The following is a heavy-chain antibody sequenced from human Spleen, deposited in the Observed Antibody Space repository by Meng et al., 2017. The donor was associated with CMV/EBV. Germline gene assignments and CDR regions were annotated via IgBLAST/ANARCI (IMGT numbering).Heavy chain of an antibody. CDR3: VRDLPDMNGGENY. CDR1: GFDVSSNY. Sequence: SCTVSGFDVSSNYMSWVRQAPGKGLEWVSVLYSGGRIYYVDSVKGRFTISRDNSKNTLYLQMNSLRIEDTAIYYCVRDLPDMNGGENYWGQGTLVTVSS. J-gene: IGHJ4*02. CDR2: LYSGGRI. V-gene: IGHV3-66*02. D-gene: IGHD2-21*01.